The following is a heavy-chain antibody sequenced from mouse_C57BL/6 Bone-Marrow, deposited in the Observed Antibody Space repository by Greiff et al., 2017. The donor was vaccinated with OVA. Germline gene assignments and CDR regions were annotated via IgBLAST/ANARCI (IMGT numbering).Heavy chain of an antibody. J-gene: IGHJ4*01. CDR2: IWSGGGR. V-gene: IGHV2-2*01. D-gene: IGHD1-1*01. CDR1: GFSLTSYG. Sequence: VQLQESGPGLVQPSQSLSITCTVSGFSLTSYGVHWVRQCPGKGLEWLGVIWSGGGRDYNASFISRLSISKDKSKSQVFFKMNSLQADDTATYYCARNGSNPMDYWGQGTSVTVSS. CDR3: ARNGSNPMDY.